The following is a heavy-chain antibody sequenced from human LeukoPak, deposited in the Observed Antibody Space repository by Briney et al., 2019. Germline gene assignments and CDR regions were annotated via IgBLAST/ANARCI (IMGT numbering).Heavy chain of an antibody. D-gene: IGHD1-1*01. Sequence: PSRSLTLSCAASGFTLVDYAMHWVRQPPGKDLDWVSGSSWNSGSIGYADSVKGRFTISRDNAKNSLYLQMNSLRAEDTALYYCAKGGTRGARLSGLDYWGQGTLVTVSS. J-gene: IGHJ4*02. CDR2: SSWNSGSI. CDR1: GFTLVDYA. V-gene: IGHV3-9*01. CDR3: AKGGTRGARLSGLDY.